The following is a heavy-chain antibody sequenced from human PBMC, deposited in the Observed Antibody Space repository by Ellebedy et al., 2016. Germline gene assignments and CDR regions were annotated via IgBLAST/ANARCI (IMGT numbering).Heavy chain of an antibody. CDR1: GGSISSYY. Sequence: SETLSLTCTVPGGSISSYYWGWIRQPPGKGLEWIGYIYYSGSTNYNPSLKSRVTISVDTSKNQFSLKLSSVTAADTAVYYCARRYPLFGYGMDVWGQGTTVTVSS. J-gene: IGHJ6*02. D-gene: IGHD3-3*01. V-gene: IGHV4-59*08. CDR3: ARRYPLFGYGMDV. CDR2: IYYSGST.